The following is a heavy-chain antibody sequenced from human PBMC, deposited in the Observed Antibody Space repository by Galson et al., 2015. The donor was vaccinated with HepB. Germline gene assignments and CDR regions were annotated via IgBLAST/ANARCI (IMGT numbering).Heavy chain of an antibody. CDR3: ARDREYCGGDCFHDAFDI. Sequence: LRLSCAASGFTFSSYSMNWVRQAPGKGLEWVSSISSSSSYIYYADSVKGRFTISRDNAKSSLYLQMNSLRAEDTAVYYCARDREYCGGDCFHDAFDIWGQGTMVTVSS. V-gene: IGHV3-21*01. CDR1: GFTFSSYS. CDR2: ISSSSSYI. J-gene: IGHJ3*02. D-gene: IGHD2-21*02.